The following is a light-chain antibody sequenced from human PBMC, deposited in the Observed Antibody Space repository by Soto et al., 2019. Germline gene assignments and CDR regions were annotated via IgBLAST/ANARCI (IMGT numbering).Light chain of an antibody. V-gene: IGLV1-44*01. J-gene: IGLJ3*02. CDR2: SNE. Sequence: QSVLTQPPSASGTPGQRVIISCSGSSSNIGSNTVNWYQQRPGTAPRLLIFSNERRPSGVPDRVSGSKSGTSASLAISGLQSDDEAHYYCAARDDSLNGLVFGGGTKVTVL. CDR1: SSNIGSNT. CDR3: AARDDSLNGLV.